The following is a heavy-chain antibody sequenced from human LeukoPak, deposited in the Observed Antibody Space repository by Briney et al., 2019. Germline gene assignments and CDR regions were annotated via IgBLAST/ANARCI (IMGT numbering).Heavy chain of an antibody. CDR1: GYTFSSYA. CDR2: VSDSGGST. D-gene: IGHD2-15*01. Sequence: GGSLRLSRAASGYTFSSYAISWVRQAPGKGLEWVSTVSDSGGSTYYADSVKGRVTISTDKSKNTLYLQMSSLRAEDTAVYYCAKELNGSEGFIDSWGQGTLVTVSS. CDR3: AKELNGSEGFIDS. J-gene: IGHJ4*02. V-gene: IGHV3-23*01.